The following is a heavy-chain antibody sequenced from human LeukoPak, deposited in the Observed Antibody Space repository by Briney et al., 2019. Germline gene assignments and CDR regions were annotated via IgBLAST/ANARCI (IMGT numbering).Heavy chain of an antibody. CDR1: GFTFSSYG. CDR2: IRYDGSNK. Sequence: PGGSLRLSCAASGFTFSSYGMHWVRQAPGKGLEWVAFIRYDGSNKYYADSVKGRFTISRDNSKNTLYLQMNSLRAEDTAVYYCAKFEEGEWELLFDYWGQGTLVTVSS. V-gene: IGHV3-30*02. D-gene: IGHD1-26*01. J-gene: IGHJ4*02. CDR3: AKFEEGEWELLFDY.